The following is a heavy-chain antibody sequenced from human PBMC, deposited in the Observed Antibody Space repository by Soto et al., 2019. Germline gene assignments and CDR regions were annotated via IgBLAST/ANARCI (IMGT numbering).Heavy chain of an antibody. Sequence: QVQLVQSGAEVKKPGASVRVSCRTSGYTFTSYAIHWVRQAPGQGLEWMAWSNIGNGNTKYSQKFQGRVTVSRDSSASTAYTELSSLRSEDTAVYYCARERLCGGVCYDHWVDPWGQGSLVTVSS. V-gene: IGHV1-3*04. CDR1: GYTFTSYA. CDR2: SNIGNGNT. CDR3: ARERLCGGVCYDHWVDP. D-gene: IGHD2-21*02. J-gene: IGHJ5*02.